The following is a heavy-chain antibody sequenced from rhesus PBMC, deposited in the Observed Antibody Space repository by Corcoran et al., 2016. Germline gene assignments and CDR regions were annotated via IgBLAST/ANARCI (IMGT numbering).Heavy chain of an antibody. J-gene: IGHJ1*01. CDR1: GGSNSDSYY. V-gene: IGHV4S7*01. Sequence: QVQLQESGPGLVKPSETLSLTCAVSGGSNSDSYYWNWVRQPPGKGLEWFGNIYGSGGSTSYTPSLKSRVTISQDASKNLFSLKLSSVTAADTAVYYCARDPFGIAAGQSEYFEFWGQGALVTVSS. CDR2: IYGSGGST. D-gene: IGHD6-13*01. CDR3: ARDPFGIAAGQSEYFEF.